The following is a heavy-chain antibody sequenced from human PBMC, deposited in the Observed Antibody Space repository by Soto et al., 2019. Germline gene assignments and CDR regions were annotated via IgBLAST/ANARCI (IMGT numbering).Heavy chain of an antibody. J-gene: IGHJ3*02. D-gene: IGHD2-15*01. CDR3: TRDIVVVVAATSPDAFDI. CDR1: GFTFGDYA. V-gene: IGHV3-49*03. Sequence: PGGSLRLSCTASGFTFGDYAMSWFRQAPGKGLEWVGFIRSKAYGGTTEYAASVKGRFTISRDDSKSIAYLQMNSLKTEDTAVYYCTRDIVVVVAATSPDAFDIWGQGTMVTVSS. CDR2: IRSKAYGGTT.